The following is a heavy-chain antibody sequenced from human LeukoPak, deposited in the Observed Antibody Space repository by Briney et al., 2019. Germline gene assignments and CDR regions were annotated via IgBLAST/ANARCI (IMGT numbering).Heavy chain of an antibody. CDR1: GFTLSSNW. V-gene: IGHV3-7*01. CDR2: IRQDGSEK. CDR3: ARRLCTSTNCYPSDY. Sequence: PGGSLRLSCAASGFTLSSNWMSWVRQAPGKGLEWVANIRQDGSEKYYVDSVKGRFTISRDNAKNSLYLQMKSLRAEDTAVYYCARRLCTSTNCYPSDYWGQGTLVTVSS. J-gene: IGHJ4*02. D-gene: IGHD2-2*01.